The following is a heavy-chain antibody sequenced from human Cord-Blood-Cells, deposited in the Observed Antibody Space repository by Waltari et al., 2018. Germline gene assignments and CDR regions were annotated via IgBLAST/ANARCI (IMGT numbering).Heavy chain of an antibody. CDR1: GYTFTGYY. Sequence: QVQLVQSGAEVKKPGASVKVSCKASGYTFTGYYMPWVRQAPGQGLEWMGWINPNSGGTNYAQKFQGWVTMTRDTSISTAYMELSRLRSDDTAVYYCARSGDSSGYYVYYFDYWGQGTLVTVSS. V-gene: IGHV1-2*04. J-gene: IGHJ4*02. D-gene: IGHD3-22*01. CDR3: ARSGDSSGYYVYYFDY. CDR2: INPNSGGT.